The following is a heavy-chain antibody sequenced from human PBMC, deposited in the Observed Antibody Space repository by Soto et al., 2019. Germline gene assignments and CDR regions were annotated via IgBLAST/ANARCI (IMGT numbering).Heavy chain of an antibody. J-gene: IGHJ4*02. CDR3: ARHVIRGVYNEIDY. Sequence: GESLKISCKGSGYSFTSYWISWVRQMPGKGLEWMGRIDPSDSYTNYSPSFQGHVTISXXXXXXTXYXQXXSLKAXDTAMYYCARHVIRGVYNEIDYWGQGTLVTVSS. D-gene: IGHD3-10*01. CDR2: IDPSDSYT. CDR1: GYSFTSYW. V-gene: IGHV5-10-1*01.